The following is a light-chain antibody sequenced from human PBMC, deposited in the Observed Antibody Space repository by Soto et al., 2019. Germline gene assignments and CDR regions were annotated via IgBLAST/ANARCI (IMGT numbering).Light chain of an antibody. Sequence: DIQMTQSPSSLSASVGDRVTITCRASQSITTYLNWSQQRPGKAPELLIYSASTLQSGVPSRFSGSGSGTDFTLTISSLQPEDVATYYCQQTYAAPWTFGQGTKLEIK. CDR2: SAS. V-gene: IGKV1-39*01. CDR1: QSITTY. CDR3: QQTYAAPWT. J-gene: IGKJ1*01.